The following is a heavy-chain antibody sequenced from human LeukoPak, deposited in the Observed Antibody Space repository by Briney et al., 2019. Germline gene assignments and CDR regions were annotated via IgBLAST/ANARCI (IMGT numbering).Heavy chain of an antibody. CDR3: AKPYYDFWSGSGHFDY. CDR2: ISSNGGST. CDR1: GFTFSSYA. V-gene: IGHV3-64*01. Sequence: PGGSLRLSCAASGFTFSSYAMHWVRQAPGKGLEYVSAISSNGGSTYYANSVKGRFTISRDNSKNTLYLQMGSLRAEDMAVYYCAKPYYDFWSGSGHFDYWGQGTLVTVSS. D-gene: IGHD3-3*01. J-gene: IGHJ4*02.